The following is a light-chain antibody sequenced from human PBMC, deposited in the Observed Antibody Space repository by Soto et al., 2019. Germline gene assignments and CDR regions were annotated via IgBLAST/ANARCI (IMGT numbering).Light chain of an antibody. J-gene: IGKJ1*01. CDR1: QGISNY. CDR3: QMYNSAPPT. CDR2: AAS. Sequence: DIQMTQSPSSLSASVGDRVTITCRASQGISNYLAWYQQKPGKVPKLLIYAASTLQSGVPSRFRGSASGTDLNLTISHLQPEEFATSSSQMYNSAPPTFGQGTKVEIK. V-gene: IGKV1-27*01.